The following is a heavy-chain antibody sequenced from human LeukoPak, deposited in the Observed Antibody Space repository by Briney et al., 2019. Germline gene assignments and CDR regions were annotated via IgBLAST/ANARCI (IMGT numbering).Heavy chain of an antibody. J-gene: IGHJ2*01. CDR2: IYYSGST. Sequence: SETLSLTCTVSGGSISSSSYYWGWIRQPPGKGLEWIGSIYYSGSTYYNPSLKSRVTVSVDTSKNQFSLKLSSVTAADTAVYYCAKDLGAMGRYWYFDLWGRGTLVTVSS. CDR3: AKDLGAMGRYWYFDL. D-gene: IGHD1-26*01. CDR1: GGSISSSSYY. V-gene: IGHV4-39*07.